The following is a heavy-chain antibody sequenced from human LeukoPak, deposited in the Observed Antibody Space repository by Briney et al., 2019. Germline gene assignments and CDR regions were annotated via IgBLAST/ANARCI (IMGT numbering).Heavy chain of an antibody. Sequence: ASVKVSCKTSGYTFTGQYLHWVRQAPGQGLEWMGWINPNSGATTYAQTFQGRVTMTRDTSISTVYMHLSSLTSDDTAVYYCARVGSGWYLLYWGQGTLVTVSS. J-gene: IGHJ4*02. V-gene: IGHV1-2*02. D-gene: IGHD6-19*01. CDR1: GYTFTGQY. CDR2: INPNSGAT. CDR3: ARVGSGWYLLY.